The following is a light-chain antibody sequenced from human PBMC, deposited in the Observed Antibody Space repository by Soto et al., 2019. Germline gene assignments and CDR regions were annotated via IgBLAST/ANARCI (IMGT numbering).Light chain of an antibody. CDR1: QSVSSH. CDR3: QRRSNWPWT. CDR2: DAS. J-gene: IGKJ1*01. Sequence: EIVLTQSPATLSLSPGERATLSCRASQSVSSHLAWYHHKSGQAPRLLIYDASTRATGIPVRFSGSGSGTDFTLTINTLEPDDFAVYYCQRRSNWPWTCGQGTKVEVK. V-gene: IGKV3-11*01.